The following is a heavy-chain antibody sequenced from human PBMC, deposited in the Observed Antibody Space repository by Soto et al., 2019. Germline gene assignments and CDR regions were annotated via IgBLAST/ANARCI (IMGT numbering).Heavy chain of an antibody. J-gene: IGHJ4*02. D-gene: IGHD3-22*01. CDR2: MNPNSGNT. CDR1: GYTFTSYD. CDR3: TTDPVTMIVVVPSSG. V-gene: IGHV1-8*01. Sequence: EASVKVSCKASGYTFTSYDINWVRQATGQGLEWMGWMNPNSGNTGYAQKFQGRVTMTRNTSISTAYMELSSLRSEDTAVYYCTTDPVTMIVVVPSSGWGQGTLVTVSS.